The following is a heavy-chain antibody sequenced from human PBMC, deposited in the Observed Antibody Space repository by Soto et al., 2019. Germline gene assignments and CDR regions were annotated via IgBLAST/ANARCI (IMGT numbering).Heavy chain of an antibody. CDR3: ARGGSITIFGVVINNWFDP. D-gene: IGHD3-3*01. Sequence: PSETLSLTCTVSGDSVNTDYYWSWIRQPPGKGLEWIGEINHSGSTNYNPSLKSRVTISVDTSKNQFSLKLSSVTAADTAVYYCARGGSITIFGVVINNWFDPWGQGTLVTVSS. J-gene: IGHJ5*02. CDR1: GDSVNTDYY. V-gene: IGHV4-34*01. CDR2: INHSGST.